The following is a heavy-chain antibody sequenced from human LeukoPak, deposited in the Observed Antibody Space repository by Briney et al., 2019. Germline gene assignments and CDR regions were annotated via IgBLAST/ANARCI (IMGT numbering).Heavy chain of an antibody. J-gene: IGHJ4*02. CDR3: ATGYSSGWSTFDC. Sequence: SVKVSCKASGGTFSSYAISWVRQAPGQGLEWMGRIIPILGIANYAQKFQGRVTITADKSTSTAYMELSSLRTEDTAVYYCATGYSSGWSTFDCWGQGTLVTVSS. CDR2: IIPILGIA. D-gene: IGHD6-19*01. CDR1: GGTFSSYA. V-gene: IGHV1-69*04.